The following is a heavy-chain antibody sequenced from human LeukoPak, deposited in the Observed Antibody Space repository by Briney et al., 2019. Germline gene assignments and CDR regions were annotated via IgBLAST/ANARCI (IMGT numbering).Heavy chain of an antibody. CDR3: ARVGITMVRGVVNWFDP. CDR2: INPNSGGT. J-gene: IGHJ5*02. D-gene: IGHD3-10*01. Sequence: ASVKVSCKASGYTFTGYYMHWVRQAPGQGLEWMGWINPNSGGTNYAQKFQGRVTMTRDTSISTAYMELSRLRSDDTAAYYCARVGITMVRGVVNWFDPWGQGTLVTVSS. V-gene: IGHV1-2*02. CDR1: GYTFTGYY.